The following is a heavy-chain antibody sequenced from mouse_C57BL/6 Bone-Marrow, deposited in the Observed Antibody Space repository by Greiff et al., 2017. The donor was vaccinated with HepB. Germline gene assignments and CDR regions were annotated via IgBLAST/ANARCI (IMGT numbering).Heavy chain of an antibody. CDR1: GFNIKDDY. CDR2: IDPENGDT. V-gene: IGHV14-4*01. CDR3: TTWGCYALDF. J-gene: IGHJ4*01. Sequence: EVQLQQSGAELVRPGASVKLSCTASGFNIKDDYMHWVKQRPEQGLEWIGWIDPENGDTEYASKFQGKATITADTSSNTAYLQLSSLTSEDTAVYYCTTWGCYALDFWGHGTSVTVSS.